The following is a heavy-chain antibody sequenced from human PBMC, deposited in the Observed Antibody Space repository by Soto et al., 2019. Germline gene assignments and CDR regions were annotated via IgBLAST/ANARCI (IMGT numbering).Heavy chain of an antibody. J-gene: IGHJ6*02. Sequence: ASVKVSCKASGYTFTGYYMHWVRQAPGQGLEWMGWINPNSGGTNYAQKFQGWVTMTRDTSISTAYMELSRLRSDDTAVYYCASSPGIVATTRGYYYYGMDVWGQGTTVTVS. CDR2: INPNSGGT. CDR3: ASSPGIVATTRGYYYYGMDV. CDR1: GYTFTGYY. D-gene: IGHD5-12*01. V-gene: IGHV1-2*04.